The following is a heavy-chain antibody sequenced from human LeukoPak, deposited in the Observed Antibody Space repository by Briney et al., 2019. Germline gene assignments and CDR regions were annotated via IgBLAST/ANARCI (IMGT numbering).Heavy chain of an antibody. V-gene: IGHV3-48*03. J-gene: IGHJ4*02. CDR2: ISGSGSNI. D-gene: IGHD1-26*01. Sequence: TGGSLRLSCAASGFTFSSYEMNWVRQAPGKGLEWVSYISGSGSNIYYADYVKGRFTISRDNAKNSLYLQMNSLRVEDTAVYHCARAMLVGATTFDYWGQGTLVTVSS. CDR3: ARAMLVGATTFDY. CDR1: GFTFSSYE.